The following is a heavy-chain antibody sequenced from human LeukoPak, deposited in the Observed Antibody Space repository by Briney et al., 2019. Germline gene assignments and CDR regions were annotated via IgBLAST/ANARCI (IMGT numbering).Heavy chain of an antibody. V-gene: IGHV4-38-2*02. Sequence: SETLSLTCTVSGYSISSGYYWGWIRQPPGKGLEWIGSMYHSGSTYYNPSLKSRVIIFVDTSKNQFSLKLTSVTVADTAVYYCARGYASDHWGQGTLVTVSS. CDR2: MYHSGST. CDR3: ARGYASDH. D-gene: IGHD2-2*01. CDR1: GYSISSGYY. J-gene: IGHJ5*02.